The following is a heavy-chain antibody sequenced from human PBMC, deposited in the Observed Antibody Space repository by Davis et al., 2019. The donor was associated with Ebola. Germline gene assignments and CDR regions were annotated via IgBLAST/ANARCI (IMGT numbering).Heavy chain of an antibody. CDR1: GYTFTSYY. Sequence: KVSCKASGYTFTSYYISWVRQVPGKGLEWMGRIDPSDSYDNYSPSFQGHVTISADKSISTVYLQWSSLKASDTAMYYCARGVVVTAIPFDYWGQGTLVTVSS. D-gene: IGHD2-21*02. CDR3: ARGVVVTAIPFDY. J-gene: IGHJ4*02. V-gene: IGHV5-10-1*01. CDR2: IDPSDSYD.